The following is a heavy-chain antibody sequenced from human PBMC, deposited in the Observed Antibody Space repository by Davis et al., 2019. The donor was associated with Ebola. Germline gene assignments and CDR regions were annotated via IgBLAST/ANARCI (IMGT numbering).Heavy chain of an antibody. CDR1: GYSFTSYW. J-gene: IGHJ4*02. D-gene: IGHD6-13*01. Sequence: GESLKISCKGSGYSFTSYWIGWVRQMPGKGLEWMGIIYPGYSDTRYSPSFQGQVTISADKSISTAYLQWSSLKASDTAMYYCARRIAAAMYYFDYWGQGTLVTVSS. CDR3: ARRIAAAMYYFDY. V-gene: IGHV5-51*01. CDR2: IYPGYSDT.